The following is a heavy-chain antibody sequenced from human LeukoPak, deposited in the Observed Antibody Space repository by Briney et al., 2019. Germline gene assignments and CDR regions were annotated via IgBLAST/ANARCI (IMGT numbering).Heavy chain of an antibody. J-gene: IGHJ4*02. CDR2: ISYDGSNK. V-gene: IGHV3-30-3*01. CDR3: ARCIANIVATILDY. CDR1: GLTFSSYA. D-gene: IGHD5-12*01. Sequence: GGSLRLSCAASGLTFSSYAMHWVRQAPGKGLEWVAVISYDGSNKYYADSVKGRFTISRDNSKNTLYLQMNSLRAEDTAVYYCARCIANIVATILDYWGQGTLVTVSS.